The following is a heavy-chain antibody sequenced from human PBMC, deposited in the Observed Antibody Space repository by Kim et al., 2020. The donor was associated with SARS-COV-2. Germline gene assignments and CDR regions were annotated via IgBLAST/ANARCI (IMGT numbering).Heavy chain of an antibody. V-gene: IGHV3-30-3*01. Sequence: GGSLRLSCAASGFTFSSYAMHWVRQAPGKGLEWVAVISYDGSNKYYADSVKGRFTISRDNSKNTLYLQMNSLRAEDTAVYYCATRGIRIAAPNSGGYYYGMDVWGQGTTVTVSS. J-gene: IGHJ6*02. D-gene: IGHD6-6*01. CDR2: ISYDGSNK. CDR1: GFTFSSYA. CDR3: ATRGIRIAAPNSGGYYYGMDV.